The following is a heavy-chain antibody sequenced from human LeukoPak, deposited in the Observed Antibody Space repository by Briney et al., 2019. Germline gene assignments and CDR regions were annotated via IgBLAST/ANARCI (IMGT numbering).Heavy chain of an antibody. V-gene: IGHV4-34*01. CDR2: INHSGST. J-gene: IGHJ6*02. CDR3: AGTLDYYYYGMDV. D-gene: IGHD1-1*01. Sequence: SETLSLTCAVYGGSFSGYYWSWIRQPPGKGLEWIGEINHSGSTSYNPSLKSRVTISVDTSKNQFSLKLSSVTAADTAVYYCAGTLDYYYYGMDVWGQGTTVTVSS. CDR1: GGSFSGYY.